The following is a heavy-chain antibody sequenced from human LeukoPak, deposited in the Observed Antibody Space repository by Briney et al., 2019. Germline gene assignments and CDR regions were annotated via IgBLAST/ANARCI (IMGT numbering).Heavy chain of an antibody. V-gene: IGHV3-48*03. Sequence: SLRLSCAASGFTFRSYEMSWVRQAPGKGLEWVSYISSGGGTIHYADSVKGRFTISRDNAKNSLFLQMNSLRAGDTAVYYCARERSQNLFDYWGQGTLVTVSS. D-gene: IGHD2/OR15-2a*01. CDR2: ISSGGGTI. J-gene: IGHJ4*02. CDR1: GFTFRSYE. CDR3: ARERSQNLFDY.